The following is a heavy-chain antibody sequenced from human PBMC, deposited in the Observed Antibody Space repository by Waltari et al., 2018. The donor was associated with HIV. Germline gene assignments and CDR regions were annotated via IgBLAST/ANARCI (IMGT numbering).Heavy chain of an antibody. D-gene: IGHD2-15*01. CDR2: IDPSGTT. V-gene: IGHV4-28*01. CDR3: ARKVVAIDDFNL. Sequence: QAHLQEAGPGLEKPSDTLSLTCAVSGYSIKSNNWWAWIRRSQGKRPEWIGYIDPSGTTYYNPSLKNRVTMSIVTSKNYYTMNLTSVTVVDTAVYHCARKVVAIDDFNLWGQGTMVTVSS. J-gene: IGHJ3*01. CDR1: GYSIKSNNW.